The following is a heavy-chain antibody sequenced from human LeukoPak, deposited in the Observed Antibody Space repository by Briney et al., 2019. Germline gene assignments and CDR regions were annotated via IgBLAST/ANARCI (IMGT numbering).Heavy chain of an antibody. CDR2: ISAYNGNT. Sequence: ASVKVSCKASGYTFTSYGISWVRQAPGQGLEWMGWISAYNGNTNYAQKLQGRVTMTTDTSTSTAYMELGSLRSDDTAVYYCARDQPSRYYGNSGYYGVLDYYYYGMDGWGQGTAVTVSS. J-gene: IGHJ6*02. D-gene: IGHD3-22*01. V-gene: IGHV1-18*01. CDR3: ARDQPSRYYGNSGYYGVLDYYYYGMDG. CDR1: GYTFTSYG.